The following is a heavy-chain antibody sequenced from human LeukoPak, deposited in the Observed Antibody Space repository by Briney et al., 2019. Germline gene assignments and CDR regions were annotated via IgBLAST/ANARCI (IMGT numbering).Heavy chain of an antibody. Sequence: GGSLRLSCAASGFTFSSYGMHWIRQAPGKGLEWVAVIWYDGSNKYYADSVKGRLTISRDNSKNTLYLQMNSLRAEDTAVYYCASPYGGTFHDAFDIWGQGTMVTVSS. CDR2: IWYDGSNK. CDR3: ASPYGGTFHDAFDI. J-gene: IGHJ3*02. V-gene: IGHV3-30*19. D-gene: IGHD4-23*01. CDR1: GFTFSSYG.